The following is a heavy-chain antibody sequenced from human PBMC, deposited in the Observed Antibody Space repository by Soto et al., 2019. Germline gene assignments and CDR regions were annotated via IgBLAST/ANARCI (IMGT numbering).Heavy chain of an antibody. D-gene: IGHD2-2*01. J-gene: IGHJ6*02. V-gene: IGHV3-23*01. Sequence: HPGGSLRLSCTASGFTFSTFAMSWVRQAPGKGLEWVSGILGRGDTYYKESVRGRFTVSRDNSKNTLYLQMNSLRAEDTAVYYCAKGPAIVLVPAAMNYYYGMDVWGQGTTVTVSS. CDR3: AKGPAIVLVPAAMNYYYGMDV. CDR1: GFTFSTFA. CDR2: ILGRGDT.